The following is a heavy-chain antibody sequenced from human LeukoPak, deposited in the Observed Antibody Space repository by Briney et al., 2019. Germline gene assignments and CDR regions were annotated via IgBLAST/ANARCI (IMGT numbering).Heavy chain of an antibody. J-gene: IGHJ4*02. V-gene: IGHV3-7*01. Sequence: GGSLRLSCAASGFIFTGYFMSWVRQAPGKGPEWVASIKHDGSEKYYVDSVRGRFTISRDNTKNLLYLQMSSLRAEDTAVYYCATDRGWRTSGYYLYYFEYWGQGTLVTFSS. D-gene: IGHD3-3*01. CDR1: GFIFTGYF. CDR3: ATDRGWRTSGYYLYYFEY. CDR2: IKHDGSEK.